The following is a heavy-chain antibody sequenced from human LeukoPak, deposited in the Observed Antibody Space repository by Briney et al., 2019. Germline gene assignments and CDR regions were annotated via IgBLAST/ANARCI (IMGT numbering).Heavy chain of an antibody. CDR3: ARGYAMITFGGVL. D-gene: IGHD3-16*01. V-gene: IGHV3-48*03. CDR2: ISSSGSTI. Sequence: GGSLRLSCAASGFTFSSYEMNWVRQAPGKGLEWVSYISSSGSTIYYADSVKGRFTISRDNAKNSLYLQMNSLGAEDTAVYYCARGYAMITFGGVLWGQGTLVTVSS. J-gene: IGHJ4*02. CDR1: GFTFSSYE.